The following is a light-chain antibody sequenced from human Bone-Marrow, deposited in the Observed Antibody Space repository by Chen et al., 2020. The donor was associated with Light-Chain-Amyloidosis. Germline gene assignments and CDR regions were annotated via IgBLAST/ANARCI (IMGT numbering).Light chain of an antibody. CDR2: CAS. J-gene: IGKJ2*01. Sequence: DIQMTQSPSTLSASVGDRVTITCRASQSIDTYLAWYRRKPGKAPKLLIQCASNLEGGVPSRFSGSGSGTEFTLTISSLQPDDFGSYYCQQYSSYPRTFGQGTNLEI. CDR1: QSIDTY. CDR3: QQYSSYPRT. V-gene: IGKV1-5*01.